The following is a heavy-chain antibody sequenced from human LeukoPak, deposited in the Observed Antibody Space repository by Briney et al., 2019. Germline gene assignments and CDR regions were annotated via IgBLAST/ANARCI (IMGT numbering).Heavy chain of an antibody. V-gene: IGHV1-69*05. CDR1: GYTFTGYY. J-gene: IGHJ4*02. Sequence: SVKVSCKASGYTFTGYYMHWVRQAPGQGLEWMGGIIAIFDTANYAQKFQGRVTITTDESTSTAYMELSSLRSEDTAVYYCARTPTWSAAAGQYYFDYWGQGTLVTVSS. CDR2: IIAIFDTA. CDR3: ARTPTWSAAAGQYYFDY. D-gene: IGHD6-13*01.